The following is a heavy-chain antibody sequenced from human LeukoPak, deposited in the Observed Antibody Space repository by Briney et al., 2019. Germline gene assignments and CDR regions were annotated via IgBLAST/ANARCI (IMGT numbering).Heavy chain of an antibody. CDR2: INHSGST. V-gene: IGHV4-34*01. CDR3: ARGGYQADSDFDY. D-gene: IGHD2-2*01. Sequence: PSETLSLTCAVYGVSFSGYYWSWIRQPPGKGLEWIGEINHSGSTNYNPSLKSRVTISVDTSKNQFSLKLSSVTAADTAVYYCARGGYQADSDFDYWGQGALVTVSS. CDR1: GVSFSGYY. J-gene: IGHJ4*02.